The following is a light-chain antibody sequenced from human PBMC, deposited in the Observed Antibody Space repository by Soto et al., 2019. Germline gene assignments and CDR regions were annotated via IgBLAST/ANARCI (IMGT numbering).Light chain of an antibody. V-gene: IGLV3-21*04. CDR2: YDS. CDR1: NIGNKR. Sequence: SYELTQPPSVSVAPEKTATITCGGDNIGNKRVHWYRQKPGQAPVLVISYDSDRPSGIPERVSGSNSGNTATLTLSRVEAGDESDYYCQVWDIMTDNYVFGTGTKVTVL. CDR3: QVWDIMTDNYV. J-gene: IGLJ1*01.